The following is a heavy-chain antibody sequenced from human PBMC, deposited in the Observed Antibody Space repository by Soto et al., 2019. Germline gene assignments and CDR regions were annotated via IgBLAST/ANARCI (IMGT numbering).Heavy chain of an antibody. J-gene: IGHJ4*02. CDR2: TYYRSKWYN. Sequence: KQSQTLSLTCAISGDSVSSNSAAWNWIRQSPSRGLEWLGRTYYRSKWYNDYAVSVKSRITINPDTSKNQFSLQLNSVTPEDTAVYYCARAPLTIFGVAEIDYWGQGTLVTVSS. CDR1: GDSVSSNSAA. CDR3: ARAPLTIFGVAEIDY. V-gene: IGHV6-1*01. D-gene: IGHD3-3*01.